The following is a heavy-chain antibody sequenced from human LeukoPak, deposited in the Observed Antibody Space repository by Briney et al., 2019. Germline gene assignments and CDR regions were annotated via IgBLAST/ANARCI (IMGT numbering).Heavy chain of an antibody. J-gene: IGHJ4*02. D-gene: IGHD5-12*01. CDR3: VGGYDYVADY. V-gene: IGHV4-4*07. Sequence: SETLSLTCTASGGSISSYYWSWIRQPAGKGLEWIGRIYISGSTNYNPSLKSRVTMSVDASKNQFSLKLSSVTAADTAVYYCVGGYDYVADYWGQGTLVTVSS. CDR2: IYISGST. CDR1: GGSISSYY.